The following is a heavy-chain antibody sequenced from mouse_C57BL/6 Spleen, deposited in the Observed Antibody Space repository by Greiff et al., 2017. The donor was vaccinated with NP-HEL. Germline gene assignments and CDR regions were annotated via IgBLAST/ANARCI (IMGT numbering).Heavy chain of an antibody. CDR2: IDPETGGT. CDR3: TRRRAMDY. J-gene: IGHJ4*01. V-gene: IGHV1-15*01. Sequence: QVQLKESGAELVRPGASVTLSCKASGYPFTDYEMHWVKQTPVHGLEWIGAIDPETGGTAYNQKFKGKAILTADKSSSTAYMELRSLTSEDAAVYYCTRRRAMDYWGQGTSVTVSS. CDR1: GYPFTDYE.